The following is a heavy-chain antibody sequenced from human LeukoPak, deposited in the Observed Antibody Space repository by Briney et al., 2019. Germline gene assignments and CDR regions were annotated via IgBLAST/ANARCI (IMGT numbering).Heavy chain of an antibody. CDR2: IYSSGST. J-gene: IGHJ4*02. V-gene: IGHV3-53*01. D-gene: IGHD4-23*01. CDR3: ARGAAPMGVIDY. CDR1: GFTVSTNY. Sequence: GGSLRLSCAASGFTVSTNYMSWVRQAPGKGLEWVSIIYSSGSTYYADSVKGRFTISRDNSKNTLYLQMNSLRAEDTAVYYCARGAAPMGVIDYGSEGTLVT.